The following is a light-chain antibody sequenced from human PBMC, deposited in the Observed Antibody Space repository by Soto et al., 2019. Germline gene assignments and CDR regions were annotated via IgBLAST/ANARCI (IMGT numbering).Light chain of an antibody. CDR1: SSDVGGYNY. Sequence: QCVLTQPASVSGSPGRSITISCTGTSSDVGGYNYVSWYQQHSGKAPKLMIYDVSNRPSGVSNRFSGSKSGNTASLTISGLQAEDEADYYCGSYASSSTLYVFGTGTKVTVL. CDR2: DVS. CDR3: GSYASSSTLYV. J-gene: IGLJ1*01. V-gene: IGLV2-14*01.